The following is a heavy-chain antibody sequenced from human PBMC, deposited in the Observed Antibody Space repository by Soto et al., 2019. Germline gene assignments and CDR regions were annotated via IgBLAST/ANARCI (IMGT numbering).Heavy chain of an antibody. V-gene: IGHV4-30-2*01. Sequence: QLQLQESGSGLVKPSQTLSLTCAVSGGSISSGGYSWSWIRQPPGKGLEWIGYIYHSGSTYYNPSLKSRVTISVDRSKNQFSLKLSSVTAADTAVYYCARVREDIVVVVAARGAFDIWGQGTMVTVSS. CDR2: IYHSGST. J-gene: IGHJ3*02. CDR1: GGSISSGGYS. D-gene: IGHD2-15*01. CDR3: ARVREDIVVVVAARGAFDI.